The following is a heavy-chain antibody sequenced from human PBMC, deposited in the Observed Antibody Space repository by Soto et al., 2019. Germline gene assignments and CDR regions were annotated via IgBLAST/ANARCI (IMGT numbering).Heavy chain of an antibody. CDR2: ISAYNGNT. CDR3: ARPAFGFWSGSGYYYYGMDV. CDR1: GYTFTSYG. J-gene: IGHJ6*02. V-gene: IGHV1-18*04. Sequence: ASVKVSCKASGYTFTSYGISWVRQAPGQGLEWMGWISAYNGNTNYAQKLQGRVTMTTDTSTSTAYMELGSLRSDDTAVYYCARPAFGFWSGSGYYYYGMDVWGQGTTVTVSS. D-gene: IGHD3-3*01.